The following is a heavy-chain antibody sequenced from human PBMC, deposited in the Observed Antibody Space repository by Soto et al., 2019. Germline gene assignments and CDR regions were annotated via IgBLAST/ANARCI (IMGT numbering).Heavy chain of an antibody. CDR3: ARDSKRGYSGYDKLDY. Sequence: SETLSLTCTVSGGSISSYYWSWIRQPPGKGLEWIGYIYYSGSTNSNPSLKSRVTISVDTSKNQFSLKLSSVTAADTAVYYCARDSKRGYSGYDKLDYWGQGTLVTVSS. J-gene: IGHJ4*02. CDR1: GGSISSYY. D-gene: IGHD5-12*01. CDR2: IYYSGST. V-gene: IGHV4-59*01.